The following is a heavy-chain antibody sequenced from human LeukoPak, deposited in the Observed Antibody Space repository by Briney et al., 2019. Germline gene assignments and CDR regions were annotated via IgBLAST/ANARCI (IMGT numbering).Heavy chain of an antibody. D-gene: IGHD5-18*01. CDR3: AKGGYSYANNWFDP. Sequence: PGGSLRLSCAASGFTLSSYAMSWVRQGPGKGLEWVSAISVSGNTYHADSVKGRFTISRDNAKNSLYLQMNSLRAEDTALYYCAKGGYSYANNWFDPWGQGTLVTVSS. J-gene: IGHJ5*02. CDR1: GFTLSSYA. V-gene: IGHV3-23*01. CDR2: ISVSGNT.